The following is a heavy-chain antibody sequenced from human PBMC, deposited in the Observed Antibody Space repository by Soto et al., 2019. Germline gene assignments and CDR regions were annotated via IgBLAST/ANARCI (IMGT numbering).Heavy chain of an antibody. CDR2: TYWDEDK. CDR3: AHTQARHRRQDPFDY. J-gene: IGHJ4*02. D-gene: IGHD6-6*01. Sequence: QITLWATGARLLKPTQTLTLTCSFSGFSLTSSGAGVGWMRQPPGKALERLAVTYWDEDKRYSPSLMSRLTINKDTSKNQVVLTMTNLDPADTATYFCAHTQARHRRQDPFDYWGQGTRVTVSS. CDR1: GFSLTSSGAG. V-gene: IGHV2-5*02.